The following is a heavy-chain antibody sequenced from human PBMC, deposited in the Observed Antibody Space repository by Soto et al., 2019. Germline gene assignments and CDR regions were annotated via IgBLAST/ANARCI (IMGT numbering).Heavy chain of an antibody. CDR3: ARGGDVLDY. J-gene: IGHJ4*02. Sequence: QVELVESGGGVVRPGKSLTVSCTGSGFVFGGFGMHWVRQTPGKGLEWLGMASYDGTYKYFADSVKGRFTISRDNGMNTVYLQMDNLRLGDTALYYCARGGDVLDYWGRGTLVTVSS. CDR1: GFVFGGFG. V-gene: IGHV3-30*03. D-gene: IGHD3-16*01. CDR2: ASYDGTYK.